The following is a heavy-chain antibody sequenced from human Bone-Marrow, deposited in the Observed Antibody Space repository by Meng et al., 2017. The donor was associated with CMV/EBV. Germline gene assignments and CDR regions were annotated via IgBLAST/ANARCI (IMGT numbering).Heavy chain of an antibody. CDR3: AKDKGGSEGHNWFDP. CDR2: INANTGGT. CDR1: GFTFMSAYY. J-gene: IGHJ5*02. D-gene: IGHD3-16*01. Sequence: ASVKVSCKASGFTFMSAYYMHWVRQAPGQGLEWMGWINANTGGTNYAQKFQGRVTMTRDTSTSTVYMELSSLRAEDTAVYYCAKDKGGSEGHNWFDPWGQGTLVTVSS. V-gene: IGHV1-2*02.